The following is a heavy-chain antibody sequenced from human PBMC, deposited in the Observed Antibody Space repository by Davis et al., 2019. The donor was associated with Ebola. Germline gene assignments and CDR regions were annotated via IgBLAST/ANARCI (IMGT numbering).Heavy chain of an antibody. J-gene: IGHJ6*02. V-gene: IGHV3-21*01. CDR3: ARPHCTGGVCYYHYYGMDV. Sequence: GGSLRLSCAASGFTFSSYAMSWVRQAPGKGLEWVSSISSSSSYIYYADSVKGRFTISRDNAKNSLYLQMNSLRAEDTAVYYCARPHCTGGVCYYHYYGMDVWGQGTTVTVSS. D-gene: IGHD2-8*02. CDR2: ISSSSSYI. CDR1: GFTFSSYA.